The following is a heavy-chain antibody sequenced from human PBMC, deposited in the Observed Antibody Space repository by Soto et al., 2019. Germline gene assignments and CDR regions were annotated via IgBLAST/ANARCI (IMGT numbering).Heavy chain of an antibody. CDR3: ARVSGDYYYYYGMDA. CDR1: GGSFSGYY. CDR2: INHSGST. Sequence: LSLTCAVYGGSFSGYYWSWIRQPPGKGLEWIGEINHSGSTNYNPSLKSRVTISVDTSKNQFSLKLSSVTAADTAVYYCARVSGDYYYYYGMDAWGQGTTVTVSS. J-gene: IGHJ6*02. D-gene: IGHD2-8*02. V-gene: IGHV4-34*01.